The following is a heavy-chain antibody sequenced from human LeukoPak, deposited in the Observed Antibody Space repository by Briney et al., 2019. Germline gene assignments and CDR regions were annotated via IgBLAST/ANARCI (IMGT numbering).Heavy chain of an antibody. CDR1: AGSISSTSYY. J-gene: IGHJ5*02. CDR3: ARVGREPRPNWFDP. V-gene: IGHV4-39*07. D-gene: IGHD1-14*01. Sequence: SETLSLTCTVSAGSISSTSYYWAWIRQPPGKGLECIGYIYYNGFTNYNPSLKSRVTISGDTSKNQFSLRLSSVTAADTAVYYCARVGREPRPNWFDPWGQGNLVIVSS. CDR2: IYYNGFT.